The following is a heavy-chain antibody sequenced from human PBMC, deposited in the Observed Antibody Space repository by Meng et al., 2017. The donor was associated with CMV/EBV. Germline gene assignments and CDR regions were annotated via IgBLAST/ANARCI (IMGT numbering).Heavy chain of an antibody. CDR3: ARGLRLGKYQVLRGASGDY. D-gene: IGHD2-2*01. Sequence: SLKISCAASGITFSSYAMHWVRQAPGKGLEWVAVISYDGSNKYYADSVKGRFTISRDNSKNTLYLQMNSLRAEDTAVYYCARGLRLGKYQVLRGASGDYWGQGTLVTVSS. CDR1: GITFSSYA. J-gene: IGHJ4*02. V-gene: IGHV3-30-3*01. CDR2: ISYDGSNK.